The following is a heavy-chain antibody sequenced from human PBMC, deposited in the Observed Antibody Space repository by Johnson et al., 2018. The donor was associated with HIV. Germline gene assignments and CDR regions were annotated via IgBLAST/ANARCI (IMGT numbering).Heavy chain of an antibody. CDR1: GFTFSSFG. CDR2: INGTGGSR. Sequence: VQLVESGGGVVQPGRSLRLSCAATGFTFSSFGMHWVRQDPGKGLEWVPGINGTGGSRGFAASVKGRFTFPRDNAKNSLYLQMNSLRAEDTALYYCARDRGAIAAAVNDAFDIWGQGTMVTVSS. D-gene: IGHD6-13*01. V-gene: IGHV3-20*04. CDR3: ARDRGAIAAAVNDAFDI. J-gene: IGHJ3*02.